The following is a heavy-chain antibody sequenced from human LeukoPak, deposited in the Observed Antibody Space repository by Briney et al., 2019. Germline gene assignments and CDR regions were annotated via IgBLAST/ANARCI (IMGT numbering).Heavy chain of an antibody. CDR1: GFTISANF. V-gene: IGHV3-66*01. CDR2: MYSVGST. D-gene: IGHD1-1*01. Sequence: GGSLRLSCAASGFTISANFMSWVRQAPGKGLEWVSIMYSVGSTFYADSVKGRFTISRDPSKNSLDLQMDSLRVDDTAVYYCARVAKERVGGVYYFDYWGQGTLVTVSS. J-gene: IGHJ4*02. CDR3: ARVAKERVGGVYYFDY.